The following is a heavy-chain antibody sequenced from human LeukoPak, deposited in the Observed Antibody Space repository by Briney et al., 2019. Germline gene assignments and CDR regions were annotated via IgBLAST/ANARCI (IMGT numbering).Heavy chain of an antibody. CDR1: SASITSSPYY. J-gene: IGHJ4*02. V-gene: IGHV4-39*07. D-gene: IGHD1-26*01. Sequence: SETLSLTCTVSSASITSSPYYWGWIRQSPGKGLEWIGSISYSGTTYYNPSLKSRVTISVDTSKNQFSLRLTSVTAADTAVYFCARGDSSRSYPDYWGQGILVTVSS. CDR3: ARGDSSRSYPDY. CDR2: ISYSGTT.